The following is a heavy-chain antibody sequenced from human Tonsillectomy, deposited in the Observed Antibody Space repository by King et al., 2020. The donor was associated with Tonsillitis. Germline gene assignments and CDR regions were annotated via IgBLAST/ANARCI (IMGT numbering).Heavy chain of an antibody. Sequence: VQLVESGGGVVQPGRSLRLSCAASGFTFSSYGIHWVRQAPGKGLEWVSVIWSDGRNKYYADSVKGRFTISRDNSKNTLYLQMNSLRAEDTAVYYCARDKYDSSGYAGADYWDQGTLVTVSS. J-gene: IGHJ4*02. D-gene: IGHD3-22*01. V-gene: IGHV3-33*01. CDR3: ARDKYDSSGYAGADY. CDR2: IWSDGRNK. CDR1: GFTFSSYG.